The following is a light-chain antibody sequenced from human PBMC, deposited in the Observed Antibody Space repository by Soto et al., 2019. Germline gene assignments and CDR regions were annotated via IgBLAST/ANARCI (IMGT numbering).Light chain of an antibody. V-gene: IGKV1-9*01. Sequence: DIQLTQSPSFLSASVGDRVTITCRASQGISNYLAWYQQKPGKAPNLLIYVASTLQSGVPSRFSGSGSGTEFTLTIGSLQPEDLATYYCQQLFSFPPTFGQGTRLEIK. CDR2: VAS. CDR3: QQLFSFPPT. CDR1: QGISNY. J-gene: IGKJ5*01.